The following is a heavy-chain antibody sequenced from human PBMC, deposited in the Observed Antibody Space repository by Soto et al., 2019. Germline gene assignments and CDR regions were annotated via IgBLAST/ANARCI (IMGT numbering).Heavy chain of an antibody. D-gene: IGHD6-25*01. J-gene: IGHJ4*03. Sequence: GASVKVSCKASGYTFTSYAMHWVRQAPGQRLEWMGWINAGNGNTKYSQKFQGRVTITRDTSASTAYMELSSLRSEDTAVYYCARAAAESDDFDYWGQGTLVTVSS. CDR3: ARAAAESDDFDY. CDR2: INAGNGNT. CDR1: GYTFTSYA. V-gene: IGHV1-3*01.